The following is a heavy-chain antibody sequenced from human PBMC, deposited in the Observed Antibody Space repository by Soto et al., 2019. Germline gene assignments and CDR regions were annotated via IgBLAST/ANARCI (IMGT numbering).Heavy chain of an antibody. Sequence: EVQLLESGGGLVQPGGSLRLSCAASGFTFSSYAMSWVRQAPGKGLEWVSAVSGSGGSTYYADSVKGRFTISRDNSKNTLYLQMNSLRAEDTAVYYCAKPRIFGGEIDYWGQGTLVTVSS. CDR1: GFTFSSYA. V-gene: IGHV3-23*01. D-gene: IGHD3-16*01. CDR3: AKPRIFGGEIDY. J-gene: IGHJ4*02. CDR2: VSGSGGST.